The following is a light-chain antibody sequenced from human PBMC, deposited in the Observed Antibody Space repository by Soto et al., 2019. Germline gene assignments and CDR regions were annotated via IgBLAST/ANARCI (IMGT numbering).Light chain of an antibody. CDR2: WES. Sequence: DIVMTQSPDSLAVSLGERATINCKSSQSVLYSSNNKNYLAWYQQKPGQPPKLLIYWESTRESGVPDRFSVSGSGKDFTLTIGSLQADDVTVYYCPNYYSPWTFGQGTKVEIK. J-gene: IGKJ1*01. CDR1: QSVLYSSNNKNY. V-gene: IGKV4-1*01. CDR3: PNYYSPWT.